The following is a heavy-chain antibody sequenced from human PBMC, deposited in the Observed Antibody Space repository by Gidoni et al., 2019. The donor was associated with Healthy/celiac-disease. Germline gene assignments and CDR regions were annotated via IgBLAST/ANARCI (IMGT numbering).Heavy chain of an antibody. J-gene: IGHJ4*02. CDR2: IFSNDEK. Sequence: QVTLKESGPVLVKPTETLTLTCTVSGFSLSNARMGVSWIRQPPGKAREWLAHIFSNDEKSYSTSLKSRLTISKDTSKSQVVLTMTNMDPVDTATYYCARITITMVRGVIYDFDYWGQGTLVTVSS. CDR1: GFSLSNARMG. D-gene: IGHD3-10*01. CDR3: ARITITMVRGVIYDFDY. V-gene: IGHV2-26*01.